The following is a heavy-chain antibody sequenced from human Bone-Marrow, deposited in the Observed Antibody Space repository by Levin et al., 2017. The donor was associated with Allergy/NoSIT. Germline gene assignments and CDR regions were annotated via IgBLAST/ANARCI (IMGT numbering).Heavy chain of an antibody. Sequence: SETLSLSCNVSGTSISGSCWSWIRQPPGKGLEWIGHIYSGTTNYNPSLKSRVTISEDTSKNQFSLILTSVTAADTAVYYCVRDGYGSGSYGWFDPWGQGTQVTVAS. J-gene: IGHJ5*02. CDR2: IYSGTT. CDR1: GTSISGSC. V-gene: IGHV4-59*01. CDR3: VRDGYGSGSYGWFDP. D-gene: IGHD3-10*01.